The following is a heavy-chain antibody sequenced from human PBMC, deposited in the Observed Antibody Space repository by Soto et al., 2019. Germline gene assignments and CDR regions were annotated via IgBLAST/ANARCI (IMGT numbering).Heavy chain of an antibody. Sequence: VQLVESGGGVVQPGRSLRLSCAASGFTFSDYAMHWVRQAPGKGLEWVAVVSHDGRNTHYADSVKGRFTICRDSSKNTVSLEMTSLRAEDTATYYCAKGGRQWLVTSDFNYWGQGALVTVSS. D-gene: IGHD6-19*01. V-gene: IGHV3-30*18. J-gene: IGHJ4*02. CDR3: AKGGRQWLVTSDFNY. CDR2: VSHDGRNT. CDR1: GFTFSDYA.